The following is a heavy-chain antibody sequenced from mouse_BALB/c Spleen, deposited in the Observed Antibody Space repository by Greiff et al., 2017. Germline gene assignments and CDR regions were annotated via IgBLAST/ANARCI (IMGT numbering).Heavy chain of an antibody. CDR3: ARRDDYDGYFDV. Sequence: SGPELVKPGALVKISCKASGYTFTSYDINWVKQRPGQGLEWIGWIYPGDGSTKYNEKFKGKATLTADKSSSTAYMQLSSLTSENSAVYFCARRDDYDGYFDVWGAGTTVTVSS. CDR1: GYTFTSYD. V-gene: IGHV1S33*01. D-gene: IGHD2-4*01. J-gene: IGHJ1*01. CDR2: IYPGDGST.